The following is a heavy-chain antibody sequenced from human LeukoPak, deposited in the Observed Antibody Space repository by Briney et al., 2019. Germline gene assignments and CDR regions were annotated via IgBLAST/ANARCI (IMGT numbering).Heavy chain of an antibody. CDR3: ARGRSRLQYYFDY. CDR2: IYYSGGT. V-gene: IGHV4-59*01. J-gene: IGHJ4*02. CDR1: GGSISSYY. D-gene: IGHD4-11*01. Sequence: SETLSLTCTVSGGSISSYYWSWIRQPPGKGLEWIGYIYYSGGTNYNPSLKSRVTISVDTSKNQFSLKLSSVTAADTAVYYCARGRSRLQYYFDYWGQGTLVTVSS.